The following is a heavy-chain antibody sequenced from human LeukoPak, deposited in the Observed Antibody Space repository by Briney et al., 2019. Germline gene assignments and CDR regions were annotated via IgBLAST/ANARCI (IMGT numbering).Heavy chain of an antibody. V-gene: IGHV1-46*01. CDR1: GYTFTGYY. CDR2: INPSGGST. J-gene: IGHJ4*02. D-gene: IGHD2-15*01. CDR3: AREAIGYSNDY. Sequence: ASVKVSCKASGYTFTGYYMHWVRQAPGQGLEWMGWINPSGGSTSYAQKFQGRVTMTRDTSTSTVYMELSSLRFEDTAVYYCAREAIGYSNDYWGQGTLVTVSS.